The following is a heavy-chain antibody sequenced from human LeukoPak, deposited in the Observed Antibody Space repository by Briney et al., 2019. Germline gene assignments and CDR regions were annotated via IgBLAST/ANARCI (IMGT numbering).Heavy chain of an antibody. J-gene: IGHJ4*02. D-gene: IGHD5-12*01. V-gene: IGHV3-30*18. CDR1: GXTFSSYG. CDR2: ISYDGSNK. CDR3: AKGSNRGVATIDY. Sequence: GGSLSLSCAASGXTFSSYGMHCVRGATGKGLDCGAVISYDGSNKYYADSVKGRFTISRDNSKNTLFLQMNSLRAEDTAVYYCAKGSNRGVATIDYWGQGTLVTVSS.